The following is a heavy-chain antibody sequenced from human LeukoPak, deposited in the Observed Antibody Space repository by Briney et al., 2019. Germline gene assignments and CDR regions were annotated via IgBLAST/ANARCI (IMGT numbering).Heavy chain of an antibody. CDR1: GFTFTSYN. V-gene: IGHV3-21*06. J-gene: IGHJ4*02. CDR3: ARGPSGYHNT. D-gene: IGHD5-12*01. Sequence: GGSLRLSCAASGFTFTSYNMNWVRQAPGKGLEWVSSITSSSSYIYYADSVKGRFTISRDNAKNSLYLQMDSLRVEDTAVYYCARGPSGYHNTGGQGTLVTVSS. CDR2: ITSSSSYI.